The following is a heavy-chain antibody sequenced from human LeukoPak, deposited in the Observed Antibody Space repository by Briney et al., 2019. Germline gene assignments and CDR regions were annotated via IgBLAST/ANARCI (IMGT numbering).Heavy chain of an antibody. CDR2: INPNSGGT. CDR1: GYTFTGYY. V-gene: IGHV1-2*06. J-gene: IGHJ6*03. CDR3: AREITGTTGYYYYYMDV. Sequence: ASVKVSCKASGYTFTGYYMPWVRQAPGQGLEWMGRINPNSGGTNYAQKLQGRVTMTRDTSISTAYMELSRLRSDDTAVYYCAREITGTTGYYYYYMDVWGKGTTVTVSS. D-gene: IGHD1-7*01.